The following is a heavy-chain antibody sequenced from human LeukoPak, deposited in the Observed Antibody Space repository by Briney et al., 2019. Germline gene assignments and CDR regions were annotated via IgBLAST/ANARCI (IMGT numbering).Heavy chain of an antibody. Sequence: ASVKVSCRASGYTFTGYYMHWVRQAPGQGLEWMGWINPNSGGTNYAQKFQGRVTMTRDTSISTAYMELSRLRSDDTAVYYCARVGDSSGYYTLDYWGQGTLVTVPS. CDR2: INPNSGGT. J-gene: IGHJ4*02. CDR1: GYTFTGYY. CDR3: ARVGDSSGYYTLDY. V-gene: IGHV1-2*02. D-gene: IGHD3-22*01.